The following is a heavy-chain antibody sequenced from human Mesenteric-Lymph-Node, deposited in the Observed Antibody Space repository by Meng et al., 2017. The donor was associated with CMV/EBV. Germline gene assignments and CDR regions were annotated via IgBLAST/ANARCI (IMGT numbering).Heavy chain of an antibody. V-gene: IGHV4-61*01. D-gene: IGHD5-12*01. CDR2: IYYSGST. J-gene: IGHJ4*02. Sequence: SGGSVSSGRYYWSWIRQPPRKGLEWIGYIYYSGSTNYNPSLKSRVTISVDTSKNQFSLNLNSVTAADTAVYYCARENYGGYLYYFDYWGQGALVTVSS. CDR3: ARENYGGYLYYFDY. CDR1: GGSVSSGRYY.